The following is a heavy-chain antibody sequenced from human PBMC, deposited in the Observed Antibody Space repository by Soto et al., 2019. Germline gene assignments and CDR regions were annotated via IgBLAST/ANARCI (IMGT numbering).Heavy chain of an antibody. J-gene: IGHJ6*02. D-gene: IGHD3-22*01. V-gene: IGHV3-30*18. Sequence: QVQLVESGGGVVQPGRSLRLSCAASGFTFSSYGMHWVRQAPGKGLEWVSVISYDGSNKYYADSVEGRFTISRDNSKNTLYLQMNSLRAEDTAVYYCANLAFDSSFHSDYYGMDVWGRGTTVTVSS. CDR2: ISYDGSNK. CDR3: ANLAFDSSFHSDYYGMDV. CDR1: GFTFSSYG.